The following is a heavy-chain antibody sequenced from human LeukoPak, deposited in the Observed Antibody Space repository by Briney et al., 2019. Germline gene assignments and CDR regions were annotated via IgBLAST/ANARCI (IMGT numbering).Heavy chain of an antibody. CDR2: ISAYNGNT. Sequence: GASVKVSCKASGYTFTGYYMHWVRQVPGQGLEWMGWISAYNGNTNYAQKLQGRVTMTTDTSTSTAYMELRSLRSDDTAVYYCARDLSLGYSYGQTSPLDAFDIWGQGTMVTVSS. CDR1: GYTFTGYY. J-gene: IGHJ3*02. D-gene: IGHD5-18*01. CDR3: ARDLSLGYSYGQTSPLDAFDI. V-gene: IGHV1-18*04.